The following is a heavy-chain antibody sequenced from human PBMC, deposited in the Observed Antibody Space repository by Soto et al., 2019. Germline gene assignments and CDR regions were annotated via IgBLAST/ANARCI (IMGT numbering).Heavy chain of an antibody. CDR3: ARGWGVGSTWSYYFDY. J-gene: IGHJ4*02. CDR2: IDWDGERT. D-gene: IGHD6-13*01. CDR1: GITFDAYG. V-gene: IGHV3-20*01. Sequence: GGSLRLSCAVSGITFDAYGMSWVRQVPGKGLEWVSSIDWDGERTEYADSVKGRFTVSRDNAENSLYLQMNRLRAEDTALFHCARGWGVGSTWSYYFDYWGQGTLVTVSS.